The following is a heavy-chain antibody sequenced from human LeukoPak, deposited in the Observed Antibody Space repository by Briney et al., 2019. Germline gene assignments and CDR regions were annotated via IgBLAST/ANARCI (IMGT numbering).Heavy chain of an antibody. D-gene: IGHD6-6*01. CDR2: VYYTGST. Sequence: SETLSLACTVSGGSVTSGGYYWSWIRQHPGKGLEWIGYVYYTGSTYYNPSLKSRVTISPDTSKNQFSLKVTSVTAADTAVYYCARISAGRYGMDVWGQGTTVTVSS. J-gene: IGHJ6*02. V-gene: IGHV4-31*03. CDR1: GGSVTSGGYY. CDR3: ARISAGRYGMDV.